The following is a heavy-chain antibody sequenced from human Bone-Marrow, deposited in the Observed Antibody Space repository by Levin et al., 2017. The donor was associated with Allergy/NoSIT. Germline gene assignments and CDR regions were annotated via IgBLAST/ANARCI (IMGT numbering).Heavy chain of an antibody. J-gene: IGHJ5*02. V-gene: IGHV3-30-3*01. Sequence: GGSLRLSCAASGFMFSRDAMHWVRQSPGKGLEWVAMISFDEATRKYADSVRGRFTIFRDNSKNTVDLQMNSLRPEDTAMYYCARINYDFWSGVQRGGWFDPWRQGTLVTVSS. CDR2: ISFDEATR. D-gene: IGHD3-3*01. CDR3: ARINYDFWSGVQRGGWFDP. CDR1: GFMFSRDA.